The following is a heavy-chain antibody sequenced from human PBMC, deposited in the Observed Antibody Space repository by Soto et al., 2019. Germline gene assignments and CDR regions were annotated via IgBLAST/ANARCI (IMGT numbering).Heavy chain of an antibody. J-gene: IGHJ4*02. Sequence: GGSLRLSCGGSGFTFCSSWLRWVRQAPGKGLVWVSCIISAGSGINSADSVKGRITISKDNANNPLYLQMTSLRAEDTPVYYCARAGSYRFDYWGQGTLVTSPQ. CDR1: GFTFCSSW. D-gene: IGHD3-10*01. V-gene: IGHV3-74*01. CDR3: ARAGSYRFDY. CDR2: IISAGSGI.